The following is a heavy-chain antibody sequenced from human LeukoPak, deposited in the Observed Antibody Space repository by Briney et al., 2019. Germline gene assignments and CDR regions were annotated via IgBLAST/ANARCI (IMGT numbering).Heavy chain of an antibody. V-gene: IGHV3-23*01. CDR2: FGGGGGST. CDR1: GFTFSNYW. Sequence: PGGSLRLSCAASGFTFSNYWMSWVRQAPGKGLEWVSSFGGGGGSTYYADSVKGRFTISRDNSKNTLYLQMNSLRAEDTAVYYCAKQGRDWLRDYYYYMDVWGKGTTVTISS. CDR3: AKQGRDWLRDYYYYMDV. D-gene: IGHD3-9*01. J-gene: IGHJ6*03.